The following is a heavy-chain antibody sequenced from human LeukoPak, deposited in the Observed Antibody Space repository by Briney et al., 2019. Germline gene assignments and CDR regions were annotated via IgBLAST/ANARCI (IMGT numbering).Heavy chain of an antibody. V-gene: IGHV1-18*01. Sequence: GASVKVSCKASGYTFTNYGITWVRQAPGQGLEWLGWISAYNGDTNYAQKLQGRVTMTTDTSTSTAYMELRSLRSDDTAVYYCARAGHYYGSGSYPDFDYWGQGTLVTVSS. CDR1: GYTFTNYG. CDR3: ARAGHYYGSGSYPDFDY. J-gene: IGHJ4*02. D-gene: IGHD3-10*01. CDR2: ISAYNGDT.